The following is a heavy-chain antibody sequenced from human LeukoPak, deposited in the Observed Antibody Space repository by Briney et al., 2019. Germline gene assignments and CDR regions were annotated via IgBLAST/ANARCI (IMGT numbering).Heavy chain of an antibody. CDR3: ARDRESGWSSLDP. CDR1: GFMFSDYY. Sequence: GGSLRLSCSASGFMFSDYYINWIRQAPGKGLGWLSYISGSGNIVNYADVVRGRFTISRDNAENSLYLHMTSLRPDDTAVYYCARDRESGWSSLDPWGQGTLVTVSS. J-gene: IGHJ5*02. D-gene: IGHD6-13*01. V-gene: IGHV3-11*01. CDR2: ISGSGNIV.